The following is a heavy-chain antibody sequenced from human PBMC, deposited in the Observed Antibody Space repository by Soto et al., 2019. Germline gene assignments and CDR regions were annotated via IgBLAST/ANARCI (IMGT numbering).Heavy chain of an antibody. Sequence: QLQLQESGPGLVKPSQTLSVTCAVSGGSISNGGYYWSWIRQHPGKGLEWIGSIYFSGSTYYNPYLKSRVTLSVATPKNQFSLKLSYVTAADTAVYYCARDSHSQQPNHRWGGGYMDVWGKGTTVTVSS. CDR2: IYFSGST. CDR3: ARDSHSQQPNHRWGGGYMDV. D-gene: IGHD6-13*01. CDR1: GGSISNGGYY. J-gene: IGHJ6*03. V-gene: IGHV4-31*11.